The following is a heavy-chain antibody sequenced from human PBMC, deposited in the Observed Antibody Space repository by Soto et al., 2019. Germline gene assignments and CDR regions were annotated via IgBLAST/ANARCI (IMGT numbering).Heavy chain of an antibody. CDR1: GFTFSSYS. CDR2: ISSSSSTI. Sequence: EVQLVESGGGLVQPGGSLRLSCAASGFTFSSYSMNWVRQAPGKGLEWVSYISSSSSTIYYADSVKGRFTISRDNAKNSLYLQMNNLRAEDTAVYYCARGDIVVVPAAMDIWGQGTMVTVSS. D-gene: IGHD2-2*01. CDR3: ARGDIVVVPAAMDI. J-gene: IGHJ3*02. V-gene: IGHV3-48*01.